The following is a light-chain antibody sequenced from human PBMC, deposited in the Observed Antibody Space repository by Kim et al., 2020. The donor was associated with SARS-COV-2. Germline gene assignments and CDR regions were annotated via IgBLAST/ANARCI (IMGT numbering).Light chain of an antibody. CDR3: QAWDSSTAHVV. CDR2: QDS. CDR1: KLGDKY. Sequence: SYELTQPPSVSVSPGHTASITCSGDKLGDKYACWYQQKPGQSPVLVIYQDSKRPSGIPERFSGSNSGNTATLTISGTQAMDEADYYCQAWDSSTAHVVFG. V-gene: IGLV3-1*01. J-gene: IGLJ2*01.